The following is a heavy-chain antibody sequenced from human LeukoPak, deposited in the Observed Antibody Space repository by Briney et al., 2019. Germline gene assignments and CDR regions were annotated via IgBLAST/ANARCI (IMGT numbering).Heavy chain of an antibody. V-gene: IGHV3-21*01. D-gene: IGHD5-18*01. J-gene: IGHJ4*02. CDR1: GFTFSSYS. CDR3: ARDLRGYSYGSGGY. Sequence: PGGSPRLSCAASGFTFSSYSMNWVRQAPGKGLEWVSSISSSSSYIYYADSVKGRFTISRDNAKNSLYLQMNSLRAEDAAVYYCARDLRGYSYGSGGYWGQGTLVTVSS. CDR2: ISSSSSYI.